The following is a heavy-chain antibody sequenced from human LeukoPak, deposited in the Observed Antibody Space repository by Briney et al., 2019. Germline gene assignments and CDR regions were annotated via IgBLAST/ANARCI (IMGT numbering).Heavy chain of an antibody. CDR2: ISSSGSTI. Sequence: PGGSLRLSCAASGFTFSSYSMNWVRQAPGKGLEWVSYISSSGSTIYYADSVKGRFTISRDNAKNSLYLQMNSLRAEDTAVYYCAREEAVAGSYYYYYYMDVWGKGTTVTISS. D-gene: IGHD6-19*01. CDR3: AREEAVAGSYYYYYYMDV. CDR1: GFTFSSYS. V-gene: IGHV3-48*04. J-gene: IGHJ6*03.